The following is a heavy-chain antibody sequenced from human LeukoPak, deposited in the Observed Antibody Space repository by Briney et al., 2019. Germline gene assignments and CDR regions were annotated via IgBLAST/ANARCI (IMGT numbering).Heavy chain of an antibody. D-gene: IGHD3-3*01. J-gene: IGHJ5*02. CDR3: ARGQLRLLEWLSPSVYNWFDP. V-gene: IGHV3-11*04. CDR1: GFTFSDYY. CDR2: ISSSGSTI. Sequence: PGGSLRLSCAASGFTFSDYYMSWIRQAPGKGLEWVSYISSSGSTIYYADSVKGRFTISRDNAKNSLYLQMNSLRAEDTAAYYCARGQLRLLEWLSPSVYNWFDPWGQGTLVTVSS.